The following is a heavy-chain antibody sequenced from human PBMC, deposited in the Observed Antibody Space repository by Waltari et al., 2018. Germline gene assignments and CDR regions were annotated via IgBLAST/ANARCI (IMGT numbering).Heavy chain of an antibody. V-gene: IGHV4-4*07. Sequence: QVQLQESGPGLVKPSETLSLTCTVSGGSISSYYWSWIRQPAGKGLEWSGRLYTSGNTTYIPSLKCRVTMSVDTSKNQFSLMLSSVTAADTAVYYCARDDFDSSGWSQYCQHWGQGTLVTVSS. D-gene: IGHD6-19*01. CDR2: LYTSGNT. CDR3: ARDDFDSSGWSQYCQH. J-gene: IGHJ1*01. CDR1: GGSISSYY.